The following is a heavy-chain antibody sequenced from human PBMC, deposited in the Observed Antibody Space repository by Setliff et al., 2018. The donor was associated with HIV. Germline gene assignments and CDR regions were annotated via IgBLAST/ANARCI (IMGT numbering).Heavy chain of an antibody. J-gene: IGHJ5*02. CDR1: GGSISSSSYY. CDR2: IFYSGHT. CDR3: AKGDPYYYETPEGFDP. D-gene: IGHD3-22*01. Sequence: KPSETLSLTCTVSGGSISSSSYYWGWIRQPPGKGLEWIGSIFYSGHTYYNPSLRSRVTISVDTSKNQFSLKLRSVTAADTAVYYCAKGDPYYYETPEGFDPWGQGTPVTVSS. V-gene: IGHV4-39*01.